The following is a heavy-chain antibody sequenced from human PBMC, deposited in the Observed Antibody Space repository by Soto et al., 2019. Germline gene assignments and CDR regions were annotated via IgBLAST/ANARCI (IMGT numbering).Heavy chain of an antibody. V-gene: IGHV4-31*03. CDR3: ARYGSGSSFDY. Sequence: QVQLQESGPGLVKPSQTLSLTCTVSGGSISSGDYYWSWIRQHPGKGLEWIGYIYYSGSTYYNPSLKCRVTISVDTSKNPFSLKLTAVTAADTAVYYCARYGSGSSFDYWGQGTLVTVS. J-gene: IGHJ4*02. CDR2: IYYSGST. D-gene: IGHD3-10*01. CDR1: GGSISSGDYY.